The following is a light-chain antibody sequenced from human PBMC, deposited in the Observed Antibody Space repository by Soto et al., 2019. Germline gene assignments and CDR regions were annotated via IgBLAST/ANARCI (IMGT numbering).Light chain of an antibody. V-gene: IGKV1-9*01. J-gene: IGKJ4*01. CDR3: QQLNSYPLT. Sequence: DIQLTQSPSFLSASVGDRVSITCRASQGITSFLAWYQQIPGKAPTLLIYTSSTLQSGVPPRFSGSRSGTEFTLTISSLQPEDFGTYYCQQLNSYPLTFGGGTRVAIK. CDR1: QGITSF. CDR2: TSS.